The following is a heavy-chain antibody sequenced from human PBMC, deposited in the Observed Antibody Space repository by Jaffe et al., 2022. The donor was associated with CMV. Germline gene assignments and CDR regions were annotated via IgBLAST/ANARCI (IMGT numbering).Heavy chain of an antibody. D-gene: IGHD3-22*01. V-gene: IGHV4-59*08. Sequence: QVQLQESGPGLVKPSETLSLTCTVSGGSISSYYWSWIRQPPGKGLEWIGYIYYSGSTNYNPSLKSRVTISVDTSKNQFSLKLSSVTAADTAVYYCARQGDMYYYDSSGYYSYYYYMDVWGKGTTVTVSS. CDR2: IYYSGST. J-gene: IGHJ6*03. CDR3: ARQGDMYYYDSSGYYSYYYYMDV. CDR1: GGSISSYY.